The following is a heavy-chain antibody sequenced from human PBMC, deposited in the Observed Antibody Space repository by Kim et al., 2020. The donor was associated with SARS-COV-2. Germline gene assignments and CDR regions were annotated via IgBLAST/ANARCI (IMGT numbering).Heavy chain of an antibody. CDR3: ARDPPTH. J-gene: IGHJ4*01. Sequence: SSCYIYYAGSVKGRFTISIDNAKNSRYLQMNSLGAEDTAVYYCARDPPTHWGQGTLVTVSS. CDR2: SSCYI. V-gene: IGHV3-21*01.